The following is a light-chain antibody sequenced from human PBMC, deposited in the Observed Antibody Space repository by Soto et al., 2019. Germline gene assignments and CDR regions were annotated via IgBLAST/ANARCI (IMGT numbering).Light chain of an antibody. J-gene: IGKJ5*01. V-gene: IGKV3-11*01. Sequence: ELVLTQSPATLSLSPGERATLSCSASQSVSSYLAWYQQKPGQAPRLLIYDASNRATGIPARFSGSGSGTDFTLTISSLEPEDFAVYYCQQRSNWITFGQGTRLEIK. CDR1: QSVSSY. CDR2: DAS. CDR3: QQRSNWIT.